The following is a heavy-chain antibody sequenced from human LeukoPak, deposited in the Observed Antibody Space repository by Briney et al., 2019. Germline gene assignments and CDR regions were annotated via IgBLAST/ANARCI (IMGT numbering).Heavy chain of an antibody. Sequence: SETLSLTCTVPGGSISSSSYYWGWIRQPPGKGLEWIGSIYYSGSTYYNPSLKSRVTISVDTSKNQFSLKLSSVTAADTAVYYCVSTAYNDFWSGRPGYFDYWGQGALVTASS. J-gene: IGHJ4*02. CDR3: VSTAYNDFWSGRPGYFDY. CDR1: GGSISSSSYY. CDR2: IYYSGST. V-gene: IGHV4-39*07. D-gene: IGHD3-3*01.